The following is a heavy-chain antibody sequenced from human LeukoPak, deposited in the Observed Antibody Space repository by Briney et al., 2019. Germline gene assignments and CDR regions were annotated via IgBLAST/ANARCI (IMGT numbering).Heavy chain of an antibody. CDR1: GGSISSGGYY. D-gene: IGHD6-13*01. CDR3: ARGSSSSVQWFDP. Sequence: SQTLSFTCTVSGGSISSGGYYWSWIRQHPGKGLEWIGYIYYSGSTYYNPSLKSRVTISVDTSKNQFSLKLSSVTAADTAVYYCARGSSSSVQWFDPWGQGTLVTVSS. V-gene: IGHV4-31*03. J-gene: IGHJ5*02. CDR2: IYYSGST.